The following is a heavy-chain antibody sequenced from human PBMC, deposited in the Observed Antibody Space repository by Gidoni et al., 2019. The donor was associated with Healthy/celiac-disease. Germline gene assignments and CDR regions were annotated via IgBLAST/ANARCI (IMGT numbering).Heavy chain of an antibody. CDR3: ARDRGSGGGTPFTVLFDY. V-gene: IGHV6-1*01. CDR2: TYYRSKWYN. Sequence: PSRGLEWLGRTYYRSKWYNDYALSVKSRITINPDTAKNQFYLQLNSVTAEDTAVYCCARDRGSGGGTPFTVLFDYWGQGTLVTVSS. D-gene: IGHD3-10*01. J-gene: IGHJ4*02.